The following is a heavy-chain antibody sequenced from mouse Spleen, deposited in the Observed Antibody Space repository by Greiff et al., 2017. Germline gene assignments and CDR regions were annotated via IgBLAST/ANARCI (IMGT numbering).Heavy chain of an antibody. Sequence: EVQLQQSGPELVKPGASVKISCKASGYTFTDYYMNWVKQSHGKSLEWIGDINPNNGGTSYNQKFKGKATLTVDKSSSTAYMELRSLTSEDSAVYYCAESYDDVRFPSWFAYWGQGTLVTVSA. J-gene: IGHJ3*01. V-gene: IGHV1-26*01. CDR3: AESYDDVRFPSWFAY. CDR2: INPNNGGT. CDR1: GYTFTDYY. D-gene: IGHD2-12*01.